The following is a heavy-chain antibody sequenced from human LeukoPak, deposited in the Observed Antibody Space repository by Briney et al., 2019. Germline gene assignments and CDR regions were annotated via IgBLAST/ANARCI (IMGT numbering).Heavy chain of an antibody. CDR1: GSSFRPNS. V-gene: IGHV3-21*01. CDR2: ISSSGKYI. J-gene: IGHJ6*03. D-gene: IGHD3-22*01. CDR3: ARDRYDNYYYMDV. Sequence: PAGSLRLSCTGSGSSFRPNSMNWVRQAPGKGLEWVSSISSSGKYIYYADSVRGRFTISRDNAKNSLYLQMNSLRVDDTAVDYCARDRYDNYYYMDVWGKGTTVTVSS.